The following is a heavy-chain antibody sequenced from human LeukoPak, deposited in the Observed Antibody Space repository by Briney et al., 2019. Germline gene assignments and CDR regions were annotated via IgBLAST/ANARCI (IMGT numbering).Heavy chain of an antibody. Sequence: LGESLKISCKGSGYSFTSYWIAWVRQMPGKGLEWMGIIYPTDSDIRYSPAFQGQVTISADKSISTAYLQWSSLKASDTAMYYCARSGSGSYFDYWGQGTLVTVSS. CDR3: ARSGSGSYFDY. CDR2: IYPTDSDI. V-gene: IGHV5-51*01. J-gene: IGHJ4*02. D-gene: IGHD3-10*01. CDR1: GYSFTSYW.